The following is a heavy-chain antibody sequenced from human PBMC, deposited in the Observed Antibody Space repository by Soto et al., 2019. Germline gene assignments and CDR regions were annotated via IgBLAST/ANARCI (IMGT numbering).Heavy chain of an antibody. CDR3: ASMPEYYYYGMDV. Sequence: PSATLSLTCTVSGGSISSSSYYWGWIRQPPGKGLEWIGSIYYSGSTYYNPSLKSRVTISVDTSKNQFSLKLSSVTAADTAVYYCASMPEYYYYGMDVWGQGTTVTVSS. CDR2: IYYSGST. V-gene: IGHV4-39*01. D-gene: IGHD2-2*01. J-gene: IGHJ6*02. CDR1: GGSISSSSYY.